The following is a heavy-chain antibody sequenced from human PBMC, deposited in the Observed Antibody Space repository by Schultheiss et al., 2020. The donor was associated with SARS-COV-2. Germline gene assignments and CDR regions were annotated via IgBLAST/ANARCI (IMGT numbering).Heavy chain of an antibody. CDR2: ISYDGSNK. D-gene: IGHD6-19*01. CDR1: GFTFSSYG. Sequence: GGSLRLSCAASGFTFSSYGMHWVRQAPGKGLEWVAVISYDGSNKYYADSVKGRFTISRDNAKNSLYLQMNSLRAEDKALYYCAKDLADYGDCWGQGTLVTVSS. V-gene: IGHV3-30*18. CDR3: AKDLADYGDC. J-gene: IGHJ4*02.